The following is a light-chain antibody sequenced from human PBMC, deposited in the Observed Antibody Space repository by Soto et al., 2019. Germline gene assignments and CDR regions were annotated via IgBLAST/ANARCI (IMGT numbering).Light chain of an antibody. CDR2: DDS. CDR1: NIGSKS. Sequence: SSELTQPPSVSVAPGQTASITCGGSNIGSKSVNWYQQKPGQAPALVVSDDSDRPSGIPERFSGSNSGNTGTLTINKVEAGDEADYYCQVLDSSRDLVVLGGGTKLTVL. V-gene: IGLV3-21*02. J-gene: IGLJ2*01. CDR3: QVLDSSRDLVV.